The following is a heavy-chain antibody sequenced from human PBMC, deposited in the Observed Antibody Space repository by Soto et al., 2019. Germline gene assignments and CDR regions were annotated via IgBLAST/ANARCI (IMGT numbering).Heavy chain of an antibody. Sequence: ASVKVSCKASGYTFTSYYMHWVRQAPGQGLEWMGIINPSGGSTSYAQKFQGRVTMTRDTSTSTVYMELSSLRSEDTAVYYCARGVTVAGLVDGFDYWGQGTLVTVSP. CDR1: GYTFTSYY. CDR3: ARGVTVAGLVDGFDY. CDR2: INPSGGST. D-gene: IGHD6-19*01. J-gene: IGHJ4*02. V-gene: IGHV1-46*01.